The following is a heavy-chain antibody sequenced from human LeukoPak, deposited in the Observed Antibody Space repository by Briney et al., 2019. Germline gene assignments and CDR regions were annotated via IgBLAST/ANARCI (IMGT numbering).Heavy chain of an antibody. V-gene: IGHV3-23*01. CDR2: IDARGGGI. D-gene: IGHD3/OR15-3a*01. Sequence: GGTLRLAWAASGFTFRSYAMSCVRQAPGKGLEWGSGIDARGGGIYYSDSAKGRFPISRDNSKNTLYLQMNSLRAEDTAVYYCAKVLDPLYYFDYWGQGTLVTVSS. CDR3: AKVLDPLYYFDY. CDR1: GFTFRSYA. J-gene: IGHJ4*02.